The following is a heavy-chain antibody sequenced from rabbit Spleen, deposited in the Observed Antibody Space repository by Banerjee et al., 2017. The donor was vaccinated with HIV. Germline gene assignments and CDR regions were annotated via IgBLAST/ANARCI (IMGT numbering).Heavy chain of an antibody. V-gene: IGHV1S45*01. Sequence: QEQLVESGGGLVQPGGSLKLSCKASGFDFSTYGVSWVRQGPGKGLEWIACINAATGKPVYATWANGRFSISRTSSTTVTLQVTSLTAADTATYFCTRDDGSGHYIDGYFNLWGQGTLVTVS. CDR1: GFDFSTYG. D-gene: IGHD1-1*01. J-gene: IGHJ4*01. CDR3: TRDDGSGHYIDGYFNL. CDR2: INAATGKP.